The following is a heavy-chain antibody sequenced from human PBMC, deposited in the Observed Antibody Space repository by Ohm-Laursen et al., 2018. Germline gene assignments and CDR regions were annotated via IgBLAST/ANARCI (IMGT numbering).Heavy chain of an antibody. CDR3: AKAMYYYDSSGYFPCADY. D-gene: IGHD3-22*01. J-gene: IGHJ4*02. CDR2: IRWNGASR. V-gene: IGHV3-9*01. CDR1: GFKFVDYS. Sequence: SLRLSCAAPGFKFVDYSMHWVRQVPGKGLEWVSGIRWNGASRDYADSVKGRFTISRDNDKNSLYLHMDSLRAEDTAVYYCAKAMYYYDSSGYFPCADYWGQGTLVTVSS.